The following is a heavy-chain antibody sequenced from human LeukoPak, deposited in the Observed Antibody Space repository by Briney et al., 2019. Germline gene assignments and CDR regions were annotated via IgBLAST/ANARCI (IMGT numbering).Heavy chain of an antibody. CDR3: ANLNPVVGAP. CDR1: GFSVNSHY. J-gene: IGHJ5*02. V-gene: IGHV3-23*01. CDR2: ISGSGGST. Sequence: GGSLRLSCAASGFSVNSHYMSWVRQAPGKGLEWVSGISGSGGSTYYADSVNGRFTISRDNSKNTLFLQMNSLRAEDTAIYYCANLNPVVGAPWGQGTLVTVSS. D-gene: IGHD1-26*01.